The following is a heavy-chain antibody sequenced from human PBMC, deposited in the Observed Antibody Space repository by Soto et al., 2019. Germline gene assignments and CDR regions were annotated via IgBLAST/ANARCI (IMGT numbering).Heavy chain of an antibody. CDR1: GYTFTSYD. CDR3: ARVQASGYDILTGYYYGNWFDP. J-gene: IGHJ5*02. V-gene: IGHV1-8*01. Sequence: ASVKVSCKASGYTFTSYDINWVRQATGQGLEWMGWMNPNSGNTGYAQKLQGRVTMTRNTSISTAYMELSSLRSEDTAVYYCARVQASGYDILTGYYYGNWFDPWGQGTLVTVSS. D-gene: IGHD3-9*01. CDR2: MNPNSGNT.